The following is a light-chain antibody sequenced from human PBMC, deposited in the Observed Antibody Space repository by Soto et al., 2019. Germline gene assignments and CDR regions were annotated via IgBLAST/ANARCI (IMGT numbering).Light chain of an antibody. CDR3: QQYGSSPRT. CDR1: QSVSSSY. CDR2: SAS. V-gene: IGKV3-20*01. Sequence: EIVLTQSPGTLSLSPGERATLSCRASQSVSSSYLAWYQQKPGQAPRLLIYSASSRATGIPDRFSGSGSGVDFILTISRLEPEDFAVYYCQQYGSSPRTFGPGTKGEI. J-gene: IGKJ1*01.